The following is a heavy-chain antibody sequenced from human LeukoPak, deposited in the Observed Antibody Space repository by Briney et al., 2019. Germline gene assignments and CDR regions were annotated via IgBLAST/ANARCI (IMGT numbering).Heavy chain of an antibody. CDR2: IYAGGGT. J-gene: IGHJ4*02. Sequence: SETLSLTCTVSGDSISNYYWSWIRQPAGKGREWRGLIYAGGGTNYNPSLKGRGTMSVDTSKNQFSLRLTSVTAADTAVYYCARKAGGINYGYDYFDYWGQGILVTVSS. CDR3: ARKAGGINYGYDYFDY. D-gene: IGHD5-18*01. V-gene: IGHV4-4*07. CDR1: GDSISNYY.